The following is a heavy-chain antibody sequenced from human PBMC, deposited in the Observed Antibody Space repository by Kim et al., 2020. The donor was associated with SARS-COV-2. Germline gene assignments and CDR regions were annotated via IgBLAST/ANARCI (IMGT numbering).Heavy chain of an antibody. V-gene: IGHV5-10-1*01. Sequence: GESLKISCKGSGYSFTSYWISWVRQMPGKGLEWMGRIDPSDSYTNYSPSFQGHVTISADKSISTAYLQWSSLKASDTAMYYCARHGNYYGSGSQLYDPFDAFDIWGQGTMVTVSS. CDR2: IDPSDSYT. CDR3: ARHGNYYGSGSQLYDPFDAFDI. J-gene: IGHJ3*02. D-gene: IGHD3-10*01. CDR1: GYSFTSYW.